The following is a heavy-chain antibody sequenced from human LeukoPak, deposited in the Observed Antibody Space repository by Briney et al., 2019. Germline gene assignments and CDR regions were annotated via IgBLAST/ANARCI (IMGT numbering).Heavy chain of an antibody. Sequence: SETRSLTCTVYGSTISMYYWSWIRKPPGKGLSWTGYIYYSGSTNYNPSLKSRVTISVDTSKNQFSLKLSSVTAADTAVYYCARDQGWGWYAHYFDYWGQGTLVTVSS. CDR1: GSTISMYY. J-gene: IGHJ4*02. D-gene: IGHD6-19*01. CDR2: IYYSGST. V-gene: IGHV4-59*01. CDR3: ARDQGWGWYAHYFDY.